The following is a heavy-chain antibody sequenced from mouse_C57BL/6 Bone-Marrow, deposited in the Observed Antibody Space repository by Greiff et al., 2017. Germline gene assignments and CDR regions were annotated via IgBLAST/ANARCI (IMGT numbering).Heavy chain of an antibody. CDR3: ARSGSGYLFAY. J-gene: IGHJ3*01. V-gene: IGHV1-54*01. CDR1: GYAFTNYL. Sequence: QVQLKQSVAELVRPGTSVKVSCKASGYAFTNYLIEWVKQRPGQGLEWIGVINPGSGGTNYNEKFKGKATLTADKSSSTAYMQLSSLTSEDSAVYFCARSGSGYLFAYWGQGTLVTVSA. CDR2: INPGSGGT. D-gene: IGHD3-2*02.